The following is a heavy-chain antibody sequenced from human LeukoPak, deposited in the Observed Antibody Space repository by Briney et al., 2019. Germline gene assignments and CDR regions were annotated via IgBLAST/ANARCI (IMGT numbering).Heavy chain of an antibody. D-gene: IGHD3-10*01. V-gene: IGHV1-69*04. CDR3: ASRPRMVRSEYWFDP. CDR1: GGTFSSYA. CDR2: IIPILGIA. Sequence: SVKVSCKASGGTFSSYAISWVRQAPGQGLEWMGRIIPILGIANYAQKFQGRVTITADKSTSTAYMELSSLRSEDTAVYYCASRPRMVRSEYWFDPWGQGTLVTVSS. J-gene: IGHJ5*02.